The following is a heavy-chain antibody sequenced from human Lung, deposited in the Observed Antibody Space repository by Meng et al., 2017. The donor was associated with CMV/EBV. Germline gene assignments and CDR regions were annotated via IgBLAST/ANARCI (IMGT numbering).Heavy chain of an antibody. D-gene: IGHD6-13*01. J-gene: IGHJ4*02. V-gene: IGHV4-59*01. CDR2: LHYSGST. Sequence: SETLSLXCTVSGGSISSYYWSWIRQPPGKGLEWMGYLHYSGSTNYNPSPKSPVTITIDTCKNQFSLKLSSVTAADTAVYYCASWGYSSSWYYFDYWGQGPLVTVSS. CDR1: GGSISSYY. CDR3: ASWGYSSSWYYFDY.